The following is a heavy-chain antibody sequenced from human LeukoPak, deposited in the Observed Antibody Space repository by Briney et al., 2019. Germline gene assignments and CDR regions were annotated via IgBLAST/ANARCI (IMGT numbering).Heavy chain of an antibody. V-gene: IGHV3-48*01. CDR2: ISSSSSTI. D-gene: IGHD3-10*01. Sequence: GGSLRLSCAASGFTFSSYSMNWVRQAPGKGLEWVSYISSSSSTIYYADSVKGRFTISRDNAKNSLYLQMNSLRAEDTAVYYCARDLTEWFGELLPYFDYWGQGTLVTVSS. CDR3: ARDLTEWFGELLPYFDY. CDR1: GFTFSSYS. J-gene: IGHJ4*02.